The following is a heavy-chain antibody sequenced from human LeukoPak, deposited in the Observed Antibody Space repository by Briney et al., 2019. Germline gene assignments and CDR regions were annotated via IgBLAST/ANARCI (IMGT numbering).Heavy chain of an antibody. CDR1: GFTFSSYS. CDR2: ISSSSSTI. CDR3: ARAASTGQRNWFDP. D-gene: IGHD3-16*01. V-gene: IGHV3-48*01. J-gene: IGHJ5*02. Sequence: GGSLRLSCAASGFTFSSYSMNWVRQAPGKGLEWVSYISSSSSTIYYADSVKGRFTISRDNAKNSLYLQMNSLRAEDTAVYYCARAASTGQRNWFDPWAREPWSPSPQ.